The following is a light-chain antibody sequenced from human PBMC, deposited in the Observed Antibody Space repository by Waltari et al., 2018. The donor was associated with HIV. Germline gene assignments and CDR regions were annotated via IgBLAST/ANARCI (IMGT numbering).Light chain of an antibody. Sequence: DVQVTQSPSSLSASVGDTVTITGRASQGIRTDVGWFQQKPGKAPKRLIYDASNLQTGVPSRFSGSGYGRDFTLTIRSLQPEDFANYYCLQYNSYPWTFGQGTKVEIK. CDR2: DAS. V-gene: IGKV1-17*01. CDR1: QGIRTD. CDR3: LQYNSYPWT. J-gene: IGKJ1*01.